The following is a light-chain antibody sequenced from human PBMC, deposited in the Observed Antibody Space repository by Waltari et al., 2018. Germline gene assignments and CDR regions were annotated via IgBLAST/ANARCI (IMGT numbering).Light chain of an antibody. CDR1: SSDVGGYNY. Sequence: QSALTQPRSVSGSPGQSVAFSCTGTSSDVGGYNYVSWYQQHPGKAPKLMIFDVTKRPSGVPERFSGAKAGSTASLTISGLQAEDEADYYCCSYAGRYTSVVFGGGTKLTVL. CDR2: DVT. J-gene: IGLJ2*01. CDR3: CSYAGRYTSVV. V-gene: IGLV2-11*01.